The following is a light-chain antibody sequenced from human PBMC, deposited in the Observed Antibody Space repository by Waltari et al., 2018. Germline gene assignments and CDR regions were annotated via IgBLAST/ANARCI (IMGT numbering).Light chain of an antibody. CDR2: WAS. V-gene: IGKV4-1*01. CDR1: RCVLYGSNNKNY. J-gene: IGKJ3*01. Sequence: DIVMTQPQASLAVSRGERATITCKSSRCVLYGSNNKNYLAWYQQKPGQPPKLLIYWASSRESGVPDRFSGSGSGTDFTLTISSLQAEDVAVYYCQQYYSPPPLFTFGPGTKVDIK. CDR3: QQYYSPPPLFT.